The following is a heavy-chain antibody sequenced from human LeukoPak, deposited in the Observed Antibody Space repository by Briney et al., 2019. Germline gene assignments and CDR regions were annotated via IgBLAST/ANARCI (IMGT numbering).Heavy chain of an antibody. Sequence: SETLSLTCRVSGGSISSTSYYWGWIRQPPGKGLEWIGYIYYSGSTNYNPSLKSRVTISVDTSKNQFSLKLSSATAADTAVYYCASSEGNTAMARWGQGTLVTVSS. CDR2: IYYSGST. CDR3: ASSEGNTAMAR. CDR1: GGSISSTSYY. V-gene: IGHV4-61*05. D-gene: IGHD5-18*01. J-gene: IGHJ4*02.